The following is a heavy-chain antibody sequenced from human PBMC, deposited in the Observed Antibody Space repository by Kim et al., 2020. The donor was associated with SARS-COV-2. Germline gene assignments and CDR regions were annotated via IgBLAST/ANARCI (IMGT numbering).Heavy chain of an antibody. J-gene: IGHJ4*02. D-gene: IGHD2-15*01. CDR3: ARGATVVTAADY. Sequence: NYNPSLKSRVTISVATSKNQFSLKLSSVTAADTAVYYCARGATVVTAADYWGQGTLVTVSS. V-gene: IGHV4-59*09.